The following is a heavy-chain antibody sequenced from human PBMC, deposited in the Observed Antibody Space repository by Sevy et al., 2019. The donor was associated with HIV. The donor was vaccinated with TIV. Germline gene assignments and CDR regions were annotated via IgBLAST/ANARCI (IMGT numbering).Heavy chain of an antibody. J-gene: IGHJ6*02. Sequence: GGSLRLSCAASGFTFGSYDMYWVRQTPGKGLEWVALISFYGSNQEYADSVKGRFTISRDNSKNTVYLQMSSLKPEDTAVYYCAKDAFEVRGVLSSRGMPTYYHAMDLWGQGTTVTVSS. CDR1: GFTFGSYD. V-gene: IGHV3-30*18. D-gene: IGHD3-10*01. CDR2: ISFYGSNQ. CDR3: AKDAFEVRGVLSSRGMPTYYHAMDL.